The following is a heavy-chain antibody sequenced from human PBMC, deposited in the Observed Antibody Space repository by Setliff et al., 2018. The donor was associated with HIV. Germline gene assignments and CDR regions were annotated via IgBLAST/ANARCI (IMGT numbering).Heavy chain of an antibody. V-gene: IGHV4-59*01. D-gene: IGHD3-3*01. CDR2: IYYSGST. J-gene: IGHJ6*02. Sequence: SETLSLTCTVSGGSISSYYWSWIRQPPGKGLEWIGYIYYSGSTNYNPSLKSRVTISVDTSKNQFSLKLSSVIAADTAVYYCARIFGDQGYYYAMDVWGQGTTVTVSS. CDR3: ARIFGDQGYYYAMDV. CDR1: GGSISSYY.